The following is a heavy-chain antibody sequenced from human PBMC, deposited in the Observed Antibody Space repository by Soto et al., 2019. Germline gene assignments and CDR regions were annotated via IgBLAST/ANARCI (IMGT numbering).Heavy chain of an antibody. CDR3: ARTSQARIYFEY. CDR1: GGSISSGGYY. D-gene: IGHD4-17*01. V-gene: IGHV4-30-4*01. J-gene: IGHJ4*02. Sequence: SETLSLTCSVSGGSISSGGYYWSWIRQPPGKDLEWIGYIYYSGTTYYNPSLKSRLTISINTSQNQFSLKLTSVTAADTAVYFCARTSQARIYFEYWGQRTLVTVSS. CDR2: IYYSGTT.